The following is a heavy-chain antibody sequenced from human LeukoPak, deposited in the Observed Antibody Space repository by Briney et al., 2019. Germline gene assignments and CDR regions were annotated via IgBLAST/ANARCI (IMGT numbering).Heavy chain of an antibody. V-gene: IGHV4-61*01. CDR1: GASVSSASY. CDR3: AKGNAAMVSGIDH. Sequence: SETLSLTCTVSGASVSSASYWTWIRQPPGKGVEWIAHIYNGVNTNYNPSLKSRVTISVDTSKNQFSLRLNSVTAADTAVYYCAKGNAAMVSGIDHWGQGTLVTVSS. J-gene: IGHJ4*02. CDR2: IYNGVNT. D-gene: IGHD5-18*01.